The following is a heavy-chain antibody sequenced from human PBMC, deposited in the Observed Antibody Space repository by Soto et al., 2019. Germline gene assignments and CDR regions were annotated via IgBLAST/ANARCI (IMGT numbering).Heavy chain of an antibody. CDR1: GFTFSSYS. Sequence: GGFLRLSCAASGFTFSSYSMNWVRQAPGKGLEWVSSISSSSSYIYYADSVKGRFTISRDNAKNSLYLQMNSLRDEDTAVYYCARDLAREYSYDFDYWGQGTLVTVSS. CDR3: ARDLAREYSYDFDY. J-gene: IGHJ4*02. CDR2: ISSSSSYI. D-gene: IGHD5-18*01. V-gene: IGHV3-21*01.